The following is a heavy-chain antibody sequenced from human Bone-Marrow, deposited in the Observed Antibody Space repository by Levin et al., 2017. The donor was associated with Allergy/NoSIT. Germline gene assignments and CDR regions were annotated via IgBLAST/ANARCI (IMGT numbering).Heavy chain of an antibody. CDR2: IYSGGNT. J-gene: IGHJ4*02. CDR1: GFTVSSNY. V-gene: IGHV3-66*01. D-gene: IGHD6-19*01. CDR3: ARDREYSSGWLAHFDY. Sequence: GESLKISCAASGFTVSSNYMSWVRQAPGKGLEWVSVIYSGGNTYYADPVKGRFTISRDNSKNTLYLQMNSLRAEDTAIYYCARDREYSSGWLAHFDYWGQGTLVTVSS.